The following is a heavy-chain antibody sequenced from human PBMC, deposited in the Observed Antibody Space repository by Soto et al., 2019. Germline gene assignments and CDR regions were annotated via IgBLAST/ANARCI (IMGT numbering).Heavy chain of an antibody. CDR1: GGSISSYY. J-gene: IGHJ4*02. V-gene: IGHV4-4*07. Sequence: SETLSLTCTVSGGSISSYYWTWIRQPAGKGLEWIGRIYSSGSTNYNPSLKSRVTMSVDTSKNQFSLKLSSVTAADTAVYYCARENRLSSGGRCFVSFDYWGQGTLVTVSS. D-gene: IGHD2-15*01. CDR2: IYSSGST. CDR3: ARENRLSSGGRCFVSFDY.